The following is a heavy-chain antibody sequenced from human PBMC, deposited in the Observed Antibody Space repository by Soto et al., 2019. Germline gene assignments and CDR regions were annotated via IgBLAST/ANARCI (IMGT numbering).Heavy chain of an antibody. J-gene: IGHJ4*02. CDR3: ARGRYGDY. CDR1: GYAFTTYG. D-gene: IGHD1-1*01. Sequence: QVHLVQSGAEVKKPGASVKVSCKGSGYAFTTYGITWVRQAPGQGLEWMGWISAHNGNTNYAQKRQGRDTVTRDTSTSTAYRELRSLRSDDTAVYYCARGRYGDYWGQGALVTVSS. CDR2: ISAHNGNT. V-gene: IGHV1-18*01.